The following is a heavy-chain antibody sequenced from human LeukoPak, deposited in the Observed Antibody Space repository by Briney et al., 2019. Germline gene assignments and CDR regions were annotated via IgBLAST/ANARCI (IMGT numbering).Heavy chain of an antibody. Sequence: GGSLRLSCSASGFTFSNHAMHWVRQAPGKVLEYVSGISSNGGSTYYTDSLKGRFTISRDNSKSTLYLQMNSLKAEDTAVYYCARDSPRIVGATFLYYFDYWGQGTLVTVSS. V-gene: IGHV3-64*04. CDR3: ARDSPRIVGATFLYYFDY. J-gene: IGHJ4*02. CDR1: GFTFSNHA. CDR2: ISSNGGST. D-gene: IGHD1-26*01.